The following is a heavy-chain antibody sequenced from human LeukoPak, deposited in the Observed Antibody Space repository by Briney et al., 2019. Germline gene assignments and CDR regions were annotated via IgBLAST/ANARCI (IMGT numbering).Heavy chain of an antibody. J-gene: IGHJ6*03. D-gene: IGHD2-21*01. CDR1: GFTFSTYS. Sequence: PGGSLRLSCAASGFTFSTYSMDWVRQAPGKGLEWVGSISSSSSYIYHADSVQGRFTISRDNAKNSLYLQMNSLRAEDTAVYYCARDRRTYSHYMDVWGKGTPVTVSS. V-gene: IGHV3-21*01. CDR2: ISSSSSYI. CDR3: ARDRRTYSHYMDV.